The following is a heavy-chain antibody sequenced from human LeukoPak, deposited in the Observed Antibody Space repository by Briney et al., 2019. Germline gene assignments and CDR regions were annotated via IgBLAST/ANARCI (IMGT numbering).Heavy chain of an antibody. Sequence: PSETLSLTCVVYGESFSGYYWSWIRQPAGKGLEWIGEIIHSGSTNYNPSLKSRASISVDTSKNQFSLKLSSVTAADTALYYCARSKYCSGGGCSYGIDVWGQGTTVTVSS. D-gene: IGHD2-15*01. CDR3: ARSKYCSGGGCSYGIDV. CDR1: GESFSGYY. J-gene: IGHJ6*02. CDR2: IIHSGST. V-gene: IGHV4-34*12.